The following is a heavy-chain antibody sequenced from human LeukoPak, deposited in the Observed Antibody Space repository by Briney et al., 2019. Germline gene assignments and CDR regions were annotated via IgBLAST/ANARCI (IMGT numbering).Heavy chain of an antibody. CDR1: GYSISSGYY. J-gene: IGHJ6*03. Sequence: SETLSLTCVVSGYSISSGYYWIWIRQPPGKGLEWIGSLYHSDSIYYNPSLESRVTMSVDTSKNQFSLKLSFVTAADTAVYYCARQHDSYHYYYVDVWGTGTTVTVSS. CDR2: LYHSDSI. D-gene: IGHD6-13*01. V-gene: IGHV4-38-2*01. CDR3: ARQHDSYHYYYVDV.